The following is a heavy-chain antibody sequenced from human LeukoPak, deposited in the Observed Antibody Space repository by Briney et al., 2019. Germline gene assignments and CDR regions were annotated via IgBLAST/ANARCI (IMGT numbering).Heavy chain of an antibody. CDR1: GFTFSSYG. CDR3: AKAPPRSYCSGGSCYPYYYYYMDV. CDR2: IRYDGSNK. D-gene: IGHD2-15*01. Sequence: GGSLRLSCAASGFTFSSYGMHWVRQAPGQGLEWVAFIRYDGSNKYYADSVKGRFTISRDNSKNTLYLQMNSLRAEDTAVYYCAKAPPRSYCSGGSCYPYYYYYMDVWGKGTTVTISS. V-gene: IGHV3-30*02. J-gene: IGHJ6*03.